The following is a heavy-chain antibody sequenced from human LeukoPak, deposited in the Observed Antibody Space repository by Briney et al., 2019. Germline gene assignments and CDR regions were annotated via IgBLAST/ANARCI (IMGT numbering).Heavy chain of an antibody. Sequence: GGSLRLSCAASGFTFSSYWMHWVRQAPGKGLVWVSRINSDGSSTSYADSVKGRFTISRDNAKNTLYLQMNSLRAEDTAVYYCARGPYDFWSGYPYYYYGMDVWGQGTTVTVSS. CDR1: GFTFSSYW. D-gene: IGHD3-3*01. V-gene: IGHV3-74*01. CDR2: INSDGSST. CDR3: ARGPYDFWSGYPYYYYGMDV. J-gene: IGHJ6*02.